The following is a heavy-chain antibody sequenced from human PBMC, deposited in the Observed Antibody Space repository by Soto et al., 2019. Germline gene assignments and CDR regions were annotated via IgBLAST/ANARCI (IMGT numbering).Heavy chain of an antibody. J-gene: IGHJ6*03. D-gene: IGHD4-17*01. Sequence: GGSLRLSCAASGFTFSDYYMSWIRQAPGKGLEWVSYISSSGSTIYYADSVKGRFTISRDNAKNSLYLQMNSLRAEDTAVYYCARGFGYGDFTIYYYYYMDVWGKGTTVTVSS. CDR2: ISSSGSTI. CDR1: GFTFSDYY. V-gene: IGHV3-11*01. CDR3: ARGFGYGDFTIYYYYYMDV.